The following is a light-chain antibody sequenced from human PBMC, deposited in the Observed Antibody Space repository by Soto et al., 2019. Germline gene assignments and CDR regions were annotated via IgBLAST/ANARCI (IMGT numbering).Light chain of an antibody. Sequence: QSVLTQPASVSGSPGQSITISCTGTSSDVGGYKYVSWYQQHPGKTPKIIIYEVSNRPSGVSNRFSGSKSGNTASLTISGLQAEDEADYYCTSYTSSATGVFGGGTKLTVL. J-gene: IGLJ2*01. CDR3: TSYTSSATGV. CDR1: SSDVGGYKY. V-gene: IGLV2-14*01. CDR2: EVS.